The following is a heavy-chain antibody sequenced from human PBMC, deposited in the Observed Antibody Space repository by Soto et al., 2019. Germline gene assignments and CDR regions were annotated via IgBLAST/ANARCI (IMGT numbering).Heavy chain of an antibody. Sequence: PGESLKISCKGFGFTFANYWIAWVRQMPGKGLEWMGIVYPGDSKTRYSPSFQGQVTISADKSITTAFLQWSSLKASDTAMYYCARHPNYYDSSGYYYSDSWGQGTLVTVSS. D-gene: IGHD3-22*01. CDR2: VYPGDSKT. CDR1: GFTFANYW. CDR3: ARHPNYYDSSGYYYSDS. J-gene: IGHJ4*02. V-gene: IGHV5-51*01.